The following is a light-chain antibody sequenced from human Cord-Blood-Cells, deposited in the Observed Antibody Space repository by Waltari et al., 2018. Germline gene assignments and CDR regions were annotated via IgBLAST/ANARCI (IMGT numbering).Light chain of an antibody. J-gene: IGLJ2*01. CDR3: SSYTSSSTFVV. CDR2: EVS. CDR1: SVDVGSYNR. V-gene: IGLV2-18*02. Sequence: QSALPQPPSVSGSPGQSVTISSTGTSVDVGSYNRVSWYQQPPGTAPILMIYEVSKRPSGVPDRFSGSKSGNTASLTISGLQAEDEADYYCSSYTSSSTFVVFGGGTKLTVL.